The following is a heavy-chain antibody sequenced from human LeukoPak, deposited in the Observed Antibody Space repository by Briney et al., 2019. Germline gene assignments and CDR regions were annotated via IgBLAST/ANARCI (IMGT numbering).Heavy chain of an antibody. Sequence: GGSLRLSCAASGFTFNTYAMSWVRQAPGKGLEWVSSISGSGDNTFYADSVKGRFTISRDNAKKSLYLQMNSLRDEDTAVYYCARDTLLYADSPDAFDMWGQGTMVTVSS. V-gene: IGHV3-23*01. J-gene: IGHJ3*02. D-gene: IGHD4-17*01. CDR3: ARDTLLYADSPDAFDM. CDR1: GFTFNTYA. CDR2: ISGSGDNT.